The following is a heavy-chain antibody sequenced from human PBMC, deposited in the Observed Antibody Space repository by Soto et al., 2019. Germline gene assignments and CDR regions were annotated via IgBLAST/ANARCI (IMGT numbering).Heavy chain of an antibody. CDR3: AKDLSAAGTRYYYYYGMDV. D-gene: IGHD6-13*01. J-gene: IGHJ6*02. CDR2: ISYDGSNK. CDR1: GFTFSSYG. V-gene: IGHV3-30*18. Sequence: GGSLRLSCAASGFTFSSYGMHWVRQAPGKGLEWVAVISYDGSNKYYADSVKGRFTISRDNSKNTLYLQMNSLRAEDTAVYYCAKDLSAAGTRYYYYYGMDVWGQGTTVTVSS.